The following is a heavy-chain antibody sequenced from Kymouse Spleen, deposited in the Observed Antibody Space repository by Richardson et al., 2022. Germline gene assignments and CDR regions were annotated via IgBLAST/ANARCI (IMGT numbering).Heavy chain of an antibody. D-gene: IGHD3-3*01. CDR2: IYHSGST. CDR1: GGSISSSNW. J-gene: IGHJ6*02. V-gene: IGHV4-4*02. CDR3: ARDGYYDFWSGYYTDYYYGMDV. Sequence: QVQLQESGPGLVKPSGTLSLTCAVSGGSISSSNWWSWVRQPPGKGLEWIGEIYHSGSTNYNPSLKSRVTISVDKSKNQFSLKLSSVTAADTAVYYCARDGYYDFWSGYYTDYYYGMDVWGQGTTVTVSS.